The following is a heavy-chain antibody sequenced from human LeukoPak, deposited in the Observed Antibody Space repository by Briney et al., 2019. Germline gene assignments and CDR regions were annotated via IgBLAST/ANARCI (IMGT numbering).Heavy chain of an antibody. D-gene: IGHD4-23*01. V-gene: IGHV3-33*01. CDR2: IWYDGSNK. J-gene: IGHJ3*02. CDR3: AREGGNSDAFDI. CDR1: GFTFSSYG. Sequence: GGSLRLSCAASGFTFSSYGMHWVRQAPGRGLEWVAVIWYDGSNKYYADSVKGRFTISRDNSKNTLYLQMNSLRAEDTAVYYCAREGGNSDAFDIWGQGTMVTVSS.